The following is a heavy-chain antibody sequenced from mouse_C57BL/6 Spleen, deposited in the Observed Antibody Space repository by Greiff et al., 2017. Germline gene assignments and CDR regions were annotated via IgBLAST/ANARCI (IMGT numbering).Heavy chain of an antibody. D-gene: IGHD1-1*01. CDR2: INPSTGGT. CDR3: ARVYYYGSSYD. V-gene: IGHV1-42*01. Sequence: EVQLQQSGPELVKPGASVKISCKASGYSFTGYYMNWVKQSPEKSLEWIGEINPSTGGTTYNQKFKAKATLTVDKSSSTAYMQLKSLTSEDSAVYYCARVYYYGSSYDWGKGTTLTVSS. CDR1: GYSFTGYY. J-gene: IGHJ2*01.